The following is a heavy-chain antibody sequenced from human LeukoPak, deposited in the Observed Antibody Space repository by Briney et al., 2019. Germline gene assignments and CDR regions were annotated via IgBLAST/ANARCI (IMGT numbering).Heavy chain of an antibody. V-gene: IGHV5-51*01. CDR3: ARPSSSRDY. CDR1: GYSFTNYW. Sequence: GESLKISCKGSGYSFTNYWIGWVRQMPGQDLEWMGIIYPGDSNTRYSPAFQGQVTISADKSISTAYLPWSSLKASDTAMYYCARPSSSRDYWGQETQVTVSS. CDR2: IYPGDSNT. J-gene: IGHJ4*02. D-gene: IGHD6-6*01.